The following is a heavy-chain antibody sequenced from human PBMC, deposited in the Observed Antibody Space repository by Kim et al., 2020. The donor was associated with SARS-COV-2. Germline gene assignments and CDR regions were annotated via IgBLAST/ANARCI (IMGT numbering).Heavy chain of an antibody. CDR1: GFTLNTYW. Sequence: GGSLRLSCVASGFTLNTYWINWVRQAPGKGLVWVSRISSGGSSTHYADSVKGRFTVSRDNAENTVILQMHSLRAEDTAVYYCARGMFASGFDVWGQGTTVTISS. CDR2: ISSGGSST. D-gene: IGHD3-10*02. CDR3: ARGMFASGFDV. V-gene: IGHV3-74*01. J-gene: IGHJ6*02.